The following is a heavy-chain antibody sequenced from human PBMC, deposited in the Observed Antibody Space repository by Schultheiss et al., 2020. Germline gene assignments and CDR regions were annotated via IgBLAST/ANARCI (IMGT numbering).Heavy chain of an antibody. CDR1: GGSISGYY. J-gene: IGHJ5*02. V-gene: IGHV4-59*13. D-gene: IGHD3-10*01. Sequence: SQTLSLTCTVSGGSISGYYWSWIRQPPGKGLEWIGYIYYSGSTNYNPSLKSRVTISVDTSKNQFSLKLSSVTAADTAVYYCARDPRAVRYGSGSGGWFDPWGQGTLVTVSA. CDR2: IYYSGST. CDR3: ARDPRAVRYGSGSGGWFDP.